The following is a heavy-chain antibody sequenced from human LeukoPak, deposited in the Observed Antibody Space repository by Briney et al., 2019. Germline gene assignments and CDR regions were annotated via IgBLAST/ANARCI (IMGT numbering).Heavy chain of an antibody. CDR3: ERQQPATTMIVVENFDY. CDR2: IYHSGST. J-gene: IGHJ4*02. V-gene: IGHV4-38-2*01. CDR1: GYSISSGYY. Sequence: PSETLSLTCAVSGYSISSGYYWGWIRQPPGKVLDWIGSIYHSGSTYYNTSLKSQVTISVAMSKNQFYLKLSSVTAADAAVYYCERQQPATTMIVVENFDYWGQGTLVTVSS. D-gene: IGHD3-22*01.